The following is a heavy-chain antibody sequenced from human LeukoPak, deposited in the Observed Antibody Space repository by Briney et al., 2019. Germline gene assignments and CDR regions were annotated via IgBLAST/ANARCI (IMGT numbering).Heavy chain of an antibody. D-gene: IGHD6-19*01. CDR2: IYSDGST. CDR1: GFTVGSNY. V-gene: IGHV3-66*01. CDR3: ARLTVSGQFDY. Sequence: GGSLRVSCAASGFTVGSNYMNWVRQAPGKGLEWVSVIYSDGSTYYADSVKGRFTISRDNSKNTLYFQMNSLRAEDTAVYYCARLTVSGQFDYWGQGTLVTVSS. J-gene: IGHJ4*02.